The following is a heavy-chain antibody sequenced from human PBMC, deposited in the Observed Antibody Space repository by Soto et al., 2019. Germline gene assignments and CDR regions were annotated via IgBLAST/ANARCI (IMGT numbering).Heavy chain of an antibody. Sequence: QVQLVQSGAEVKKPGASVQVSYVASGYTFTDHYIHWVRQAPGQGLEWMGWINPHSGDTIYAQKFQGRVTLTRDTSISTAYMELSRLRSDDTAVYYCARGRTVNFYGMDVWGQGTTVTVSS. V-gene: IGHV1-2*02. J-gene: IGHJ6*02. CDR2: INPHSGDT. CDR3: ARGRTVNFYGMDV. D-gene: IGHD4-17*01. CDR1: GYTFTDHY.